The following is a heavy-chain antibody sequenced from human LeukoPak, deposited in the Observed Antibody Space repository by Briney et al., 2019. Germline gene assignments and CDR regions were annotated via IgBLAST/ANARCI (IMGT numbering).Heavy chain of an antibody. J-gene: IGHJ3*02. Sequence: SVKVSCKASGGTFSSYAISWVRQAPGQGLEWMGGIIPIFGTANYAQKFQGRVTITADKSTSTAYMELSSLRSEDTAVYYCAIPRGYSSGWQDAFDIWGQGTMVTVSS. D-gene: IGHD6-19*01. CDR1: GGTFSSYA. CDR2: IIPIFGTA. V-gene: IGHV1-69*06. CDR3: AIPRGYSSGWQDAFDI.